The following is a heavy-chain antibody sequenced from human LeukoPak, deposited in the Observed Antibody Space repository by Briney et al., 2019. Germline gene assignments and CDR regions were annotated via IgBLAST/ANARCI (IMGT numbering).Heavy chain of an antibody. J-gene: IGHJ4*02. V-gene: IGHV5-51*01. Sequence: GESLKISCKGSGSRFSSYWIGWVRQMPGKGLEWMGIFHPGDSDTRYSPSLQGQVTISADKSISIAYLQWSTLKASDTAMYYCARGGYGLRYFDYWGQGTLVTVSS. D-gene: IGHD3-16*01. CDR2: FHPGDSDT. CDR3: ARGGYGLRYFDY. CDR1: GSRFSSYW.